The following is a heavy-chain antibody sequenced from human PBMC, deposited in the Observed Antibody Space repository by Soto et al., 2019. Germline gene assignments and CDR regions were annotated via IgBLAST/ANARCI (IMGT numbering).Heavy chain of an antibody. Sequence: SETLCLTCTGSGGSIIGYYWSWIRQPPGKGLEYIGCIYYNGNTNYNPSLESRVIISVDTSQNQFSLKLSSVTAADTAVYYFAGHVCSSSNSYSFDDCRQGSLVTVCS. V-gene: IGHV4-59*08. CDR3: AGHVCSSSNSYSFDD. J-gene: IGHJ4*02. CDR1: GGSIIGYY. D-gene: IGHD2-2*01. CDR2: IYYNGNT.